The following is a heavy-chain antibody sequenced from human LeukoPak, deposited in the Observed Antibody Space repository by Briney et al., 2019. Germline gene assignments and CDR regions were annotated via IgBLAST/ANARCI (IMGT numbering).Heavy chain of an antibody. V-gene: IGHV3-21*01. Sequence: PGGSLRLSCAPSEFTFNNYTLSWVRQVPGKGLEWVSSINNSSRYISYADSVNGRFTISRDNAKNSLYLQMNSLRAEDTAVYYCARDLGIVYYYGMDVWGQGTTVIVSS. D-gene: IGHD7-27*01. CDR1: EFTFNNYT. CDR3: ARDLGIVYYYGMDV. CDR2: INNSSRYI. J-gene: IGHJ6*02.